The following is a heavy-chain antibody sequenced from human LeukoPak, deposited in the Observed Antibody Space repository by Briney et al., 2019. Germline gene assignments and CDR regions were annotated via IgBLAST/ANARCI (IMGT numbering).Heavy chain of an antibody. J-gene: IGHJ6*03. CDR2: IGSSDSTT. V-gene: IGHV3-48*03. CDR1: GFTFSSYE. CDR3: VRGLNCGSHYYYMDV. D-gene: IGHD2-21*01. Sequence: TGGSLRLSCVASGFTFSSYEMNWVRQAPGKGLEWLSYIGSSDSTTHYADSVKGRLTISRDNAKNSLYLQVNSLRAEDMTVYYCVRGLNCGSHYYYMDVWGKGTTVTISS.